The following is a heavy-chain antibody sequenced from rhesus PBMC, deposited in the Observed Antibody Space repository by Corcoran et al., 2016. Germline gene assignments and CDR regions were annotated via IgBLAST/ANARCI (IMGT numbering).Heavy chain of an antibody. Sequence: EVQLVESGGGLAKPGGSLRLSCAASGFPFSAYSMDWVRQAPGKGLEWVSRISNNGGTTWYADSVKGRFTISRENAQNTLYLQMNSLRGEDTAVYYCAASTGIAAAASYWGQGVLVTVSS. J-gene: IGHJ4*01. V-gene: IGHV3-178*01. CDR2: ISNNGGTT. D-gene: IGHD6-31*01. CDR1: GFPFSAYS. CDR3: AASTGIAAAASY.